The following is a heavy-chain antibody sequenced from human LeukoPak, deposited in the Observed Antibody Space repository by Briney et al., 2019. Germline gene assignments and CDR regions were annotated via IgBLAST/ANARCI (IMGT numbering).Heavy chain of an antibody. CDR2: ITTTSS. CDR1: GFTFSTCT. CDR3: ARDSVEAAVSAY. Sequence: GGSLGLSCAASGFTFSTCTMNWVRQAPGKGLEWVSSITTTSSFYADSVKGRFTISRDNAKNSLYLQMDSLRADDTAVYYCARDSVEAAVSAYWGQGTLVTVSS. V-gene: IGHV3-21*01. J-gene: IGHJ4*02. D-gene: IGHD6-13*01.